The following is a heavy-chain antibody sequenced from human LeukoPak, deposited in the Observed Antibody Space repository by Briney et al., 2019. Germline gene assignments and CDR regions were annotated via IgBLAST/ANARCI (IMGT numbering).Heavy chain of an antibody. CDR1: GYTFTSYG. CDR2: ISAYNGNK. CDR3: ARAHVVRGVIIVDY. J-gene: IGHJ4*02. D-gene: IGHD3-10*01. V-gene: IGHV1-18*01. Sequence: ASVKVSCKASGYTFTSYGISWVRQAPGQGLEWMGWISAYNGNKNYAQKLQGRVTMTTDTSTSTAYMELRSLRADDTAVYYCARAHVVRGVIIVDYWGQGTLVTVSS.